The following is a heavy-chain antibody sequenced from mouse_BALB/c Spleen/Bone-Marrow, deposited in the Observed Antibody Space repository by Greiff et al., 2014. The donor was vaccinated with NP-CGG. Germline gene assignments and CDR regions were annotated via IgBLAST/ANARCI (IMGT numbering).Heavy chain of an antibody. Sequence: VQLQQSGGGLVQPGGSLKLSCAASRFDFSRYWVTWVRQAPGKGLEWIGEINPESSTINYTPSLEDKFIISRDNAKNTLYLQMSKVRSEDTALYYCAGNGYYGWIAYWGQGTLVTVSA. CDR3: AGNGYYGWIAY. D-gene: IGHD2-3*01. CDR1: RFDFSRYW. J-gene: IGHJ3*01. V-gene: IGHV4-1*02. CDR2: INPESSTI.